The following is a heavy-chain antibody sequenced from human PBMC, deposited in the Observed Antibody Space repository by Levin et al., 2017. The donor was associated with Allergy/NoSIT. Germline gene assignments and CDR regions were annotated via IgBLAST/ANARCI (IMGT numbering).Heavy chain of an antibody. V-gene: IGHV4-39*01. CDR3: ARHGGTFYFGSVSSYKWFDP. CDR1: GDSFSSTNFY. CDR2: ISYTGHT. J-gene: IGHJ5*02. D-gene: IGHD3-10*01. Sequence: PSETLSLTCSVSGDSFSSTNFYWAWIRQSPGKGLEWIGSISYTGHTYYNPSLQSRVTMSVDKPKNQFSLRLRSVTATDTAVYYCARHGGTFYFGSVSSYKWFDPWGQGTLVPVSS.